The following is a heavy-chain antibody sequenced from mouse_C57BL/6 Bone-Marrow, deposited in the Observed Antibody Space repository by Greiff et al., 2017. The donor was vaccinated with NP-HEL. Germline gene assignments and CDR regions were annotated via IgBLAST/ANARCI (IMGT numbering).Heavy chain of an antibody. V-gene: IGHV14-4*01. Sequence: VQLQQSGAELVRPGASVKLSCTASGFNIKDDYMHWVKQRPEQGLEWIGWIDPENGDTEYASKFQGKATITADTSSNTAYLQLSSLTSEDTAVYYCTAIYYGNYEGVFWYFDVWSTGTTVTVSS. CDR1: GFNIKDDY. J-gene: IGHJ1*03. D-gene: IGHD2-1*01. CDR3: TAIYYGNYEGVFWYFDV. CDR2: IDPENGDT.